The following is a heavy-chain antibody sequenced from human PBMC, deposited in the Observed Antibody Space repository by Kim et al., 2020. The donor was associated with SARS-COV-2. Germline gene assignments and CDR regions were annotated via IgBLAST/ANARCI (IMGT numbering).Heavy chain of an antibody. J-gene: IGHJ4*02. Sequence: GGSLRLSCAASGFSFNTYGMHWVRQAPGKGLEWLAVISYDGSHKYYAESVKGRFTISRDNSKNTLYLQMNSLRVEDTAVYYCAKSFIGSYFGYDSWGQGALVTVSS. V-gene: IGHV3-30*18. D-gene: IGHD1-26*01. CDR1: GFSFNTYG. CDR3: AKSFIGSYFGYDS. CDR2: ISYDGSHK.